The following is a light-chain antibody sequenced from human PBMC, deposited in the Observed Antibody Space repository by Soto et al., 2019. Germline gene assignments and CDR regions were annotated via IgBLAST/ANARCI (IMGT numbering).Light chain of an antibody. J-gene: IGKJ1*01. V-gene: IGKV1-5*01. CDR1: QSIRYY. CDR3: QHHNSYSQT. CDR2: GAS. Sequence: DIQLTQSPPTLSASVGDRVTITCRASQSIRYYLAWYQQMPGKAPKLLIYGASSLQSGVPSRFSGSGSGTEFTLTISSLQPVDFAPFFCQHHNSYSQTFGQGTKVEIK.